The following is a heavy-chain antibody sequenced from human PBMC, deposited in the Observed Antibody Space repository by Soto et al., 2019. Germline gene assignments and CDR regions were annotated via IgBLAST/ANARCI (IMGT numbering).Heavy chain of an antibody. J-gene: IGHJ5*02. CDR2: ISAYNGDT. Sequence: QVQLVQSGAEVKKPGASVKVSCKASGYMFTSHGISWVRQAPGQGLEWLGWISAYNGDTDYAQKGQGRVTMTTDTSTNTAYMELRSLTSGDTSVYYCARRHCTGGICAVRGGWFDPWGQGTLVTVSS. CDR1: GYMFTSHG. V-gene: IGHV1-18*01. CDR3: ARRHCTGGICAVRGGWFDP. D-gene: IGHD2-15*01.